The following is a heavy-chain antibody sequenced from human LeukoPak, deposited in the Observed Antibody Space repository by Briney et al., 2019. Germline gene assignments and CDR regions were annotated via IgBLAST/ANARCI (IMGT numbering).Heavy chain of an antibody. J-gene: IGHJ6*03. CDR1: GFTFSTYR. CDR3: TRVEETATTAAIIRKYSYYYYYMDV. D-gene: IGHD4-11*01. Sequence: PGGYLRLSCAASGFTFSTYRMSWVRQAPGKGLEWVANIRQDGSEKHYVDSVKGRFTISRDNAKNSLYLQMSSLRAEDTAVYYCTRVEETATTAAIIRKYSYYYYYMDVWGKGNTVTVSS. V-gene: IGHV3-7*01. CDR2: IRQDGSEK.